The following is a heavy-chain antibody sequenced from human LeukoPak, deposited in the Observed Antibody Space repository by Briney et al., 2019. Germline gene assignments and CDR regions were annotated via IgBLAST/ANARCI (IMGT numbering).Heavy chain of an antibody. J-gene: IGHJ4*02. D-gene: IGHD5-18*01. Sequence: ETLSLTCTVSGGSISSYYWSWIRQPPGKGLQWVANIKPDGDEKYYVDSVKGRFTISRDNAKNSLYLQVNSLRAEDTAVYYCAREDSYAFDYWGQGTLVTVSS. CDR3: AREDSYAFDY. CDR1: GGSISSYY. CDR2: IKPDGDEK. V-gene: IGHV3-7*01.